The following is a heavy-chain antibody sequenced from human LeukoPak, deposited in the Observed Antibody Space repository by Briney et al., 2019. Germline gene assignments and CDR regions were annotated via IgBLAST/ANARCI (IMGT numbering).Heavy chain of an antibody. J-gene: IGHJ4*02. CDR3: AKDYSNYGSGIFDY. CDR2: ISGSGGST. Sequence: GSLRLSCAVSGFTFSGYAMSWVRQAPGKGLEWVSAISGSGGSTYYADSVKGRFTISRDNSKNTLYLQMNSLRAEDTAVYYCAKDYSNYGSGIFDYWGQGTLVTVSS. CDR1: GFTFSGYA. V-gene: IGHV3-23*01. D-gene: IGHD3-10*01.